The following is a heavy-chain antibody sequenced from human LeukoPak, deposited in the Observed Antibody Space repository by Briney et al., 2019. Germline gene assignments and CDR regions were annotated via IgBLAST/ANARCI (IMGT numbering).Heavy chain of an antibody. CDR3: ARNMVRGVMAYGYYYGMDV. CDR2: ISSSGSTI. CDR1: GYTFSDYY. D-gene: IGHD3-10*01. J-gene: IGHJ6*02. Sequence: GGSLRLSWAASGYTFSDYYMSWIRQAPGKGLEWVSYISSSGSTIYYADSVKGRFTISRDNAKNSLYLQMNSLRAEDTAVYYCARNMVRGVMAYGYYYGMDVWGQGTTVTVSS. V-gene: IGHV3-11*01.